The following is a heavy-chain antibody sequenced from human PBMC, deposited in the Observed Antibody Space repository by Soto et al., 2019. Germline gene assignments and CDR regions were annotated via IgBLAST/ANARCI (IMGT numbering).Heavy chain of an antibody. V-gene: IGHV1-24*01. CDR2: FDPEDGET. CDR1: GYTLTELS. D-gene: IGHD2-2*01. J-gene: IGHJ6*03. Sequence: QVPLVQSGAEVKKPGASVKVSCKVSGYTLTELSMHWVRQAPGKGLEWMGGFDPEDGETIYAQKFQGRVTMTEDTSTDTAYMEMSSLRSEDTAVYYCATGGALCGRSTSKPYYYYYYMDVWGKGTTVTVSS. CDR3: ATGGALCGRSTSKPYYYYYYMDV.